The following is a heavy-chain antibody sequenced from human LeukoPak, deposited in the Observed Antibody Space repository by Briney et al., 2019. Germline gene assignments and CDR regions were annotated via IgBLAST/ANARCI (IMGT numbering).Heavy chain of an antibody. CDR1: GFTFDDFA. J-gene: IGHJ4*02. CDR3: AKLYGYSYGYIDF. CDR2: ISWNSGDI. Sequence: GGSLRLSCAASGFTFDDFALHWVRQAPGKGLEWVSGISWNSGDIGYADSAKGRFTISRDNAKNSLYLQMNSLRAEDTALYYCAKLYGYSYGYIDFWGQGTLVTVSS. V-gene: IGHV3-9*01. D-gene: IGHD5-18*01.